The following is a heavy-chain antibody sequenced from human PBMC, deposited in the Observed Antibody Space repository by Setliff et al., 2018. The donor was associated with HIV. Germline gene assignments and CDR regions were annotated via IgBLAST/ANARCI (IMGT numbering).Heavy chain of an antibody. V-gene: IGHV4-39*01. CDR3: ARRWGIRGYSS. J-gene: IGHJ5*02. CDR2: ISYTGST. D-gene: IGHD5-18*01. CDR1: GGSINRSNYY. Sequence: SETLSLTCTVPGGSINRSNYYWGWIRQPPGKGLEWIGTISYTGSTYYDPSLKSRVTISLDTSKNQFFLKLSSVTAADTSVYYCARRWGIRGYSSWGQGTLVTVSS.